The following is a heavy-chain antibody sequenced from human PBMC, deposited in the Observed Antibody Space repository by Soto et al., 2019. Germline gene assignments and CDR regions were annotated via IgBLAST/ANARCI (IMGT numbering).Heavy chain of an antibody. CDR2: ISYDGSNK. CDR3: AKDGLSPYSGYVPHYGMDV. V-gene: IGHV3-30*18. D-gene: IGHD5-12*01. CDR1: GFTFSSYG. J-gene: IGHJ6*02. Sequence: GGSLRLSCAASGFTFSSYGMHWVRQAPGKGLEWVAVISYDGSNKYYADSVKGRFTISRDNSKNTLYLQMNSLRAEDTAVYYCAKDGLSPYSGYVPHYGMDVWGQGTTVTVSS.